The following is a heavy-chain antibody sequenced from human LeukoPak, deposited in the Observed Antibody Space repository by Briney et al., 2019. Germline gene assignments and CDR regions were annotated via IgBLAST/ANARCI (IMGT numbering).Heavy chain of an antibody. CDR3: AKALMPHYYDSSGYYH. CDR2: ISGSGGST. CDR1: GFTFSSYA. D-gene: IGHD3-22*01. V-gene: IGHV3-23*01. Sequence: GGSLRLSCAASGFTFSSYAMSWVRQAPGKGLEWVSAISGSGGSTYYADSVKGQFTISRVNSKNTLHLQMNSLRAEDTAVYYCAKALMPHYYDSSGYYHWGQGTLVTVSS. J-gene: IGHJ5*02.